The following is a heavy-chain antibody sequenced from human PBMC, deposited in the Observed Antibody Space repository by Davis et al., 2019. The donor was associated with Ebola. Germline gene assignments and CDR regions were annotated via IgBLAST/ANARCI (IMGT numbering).Heavy chain of an antibody. CDR3: ARSMLSSSWYDYGMDV. CDR2: ISSSSSTI. D-gene: IGHD6-13*01. CDR1: GFTFSSYS. J-gene: IGHJ6*02. V-gene: IGHV3-48*02. Sequence: GGSLRLSCAASGFTFSSYSMNWVRQAPGKGLEWVSYISSSSSTIYYADSVKGRFTISRDNAKNSLYLQMNSLRDEDTAVYYCARSMLSSSWYDYGMDVWGQGTTVTVSS.